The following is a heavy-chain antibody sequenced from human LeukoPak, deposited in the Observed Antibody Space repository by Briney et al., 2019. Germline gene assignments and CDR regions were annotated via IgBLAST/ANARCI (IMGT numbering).Heavy chain of an antibody. J-gene: IGHJ6*02. Sequence: ASVKVSCKASGYTFTSYAMNWVRQAPGQGLEWMGWINTNTGNPTYAQGFTGRFVFSLDTSVSTAYLQISSLKAEDTAVYYCARAEVVVVPAARGYYYDMGVWGQGTTVTVSS. CDR2: INTNTGNP. CDR3: ARAEVVVVPAARGYYYDMGV. D-gene: IGHD2-2*01. V-gene: IGHV7-4-1*02. CDR1: GYTFTSYA.